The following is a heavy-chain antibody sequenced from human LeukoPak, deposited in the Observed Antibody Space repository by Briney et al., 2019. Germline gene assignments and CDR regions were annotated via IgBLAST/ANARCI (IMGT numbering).Heavy chain of an antibody. CDR1: GGSFSGYY. CDR2: INHSGST. D-gene: IGHD5-12*01. V-gene: IGHV4-34*01. Sequence: PSETLSLTCAVYGGSFSGYYWSWIRQPPGKGLEWIGEINHSGSTNYNPSLKSRVTISVDTSKNQFSLKLSSVTAADTAVYYCARGKGYGGYEPSDYWGQGTLVTVSS. J-gene: IGHJ4*02. CDR3: ARGKGYGGYEPSDY.